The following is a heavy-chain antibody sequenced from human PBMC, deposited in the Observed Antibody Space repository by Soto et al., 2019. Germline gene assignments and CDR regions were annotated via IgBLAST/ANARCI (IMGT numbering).Heavy chain of an antibody. Sequence: QVQLQQWGAGLLKPSETLSLNCAVNGGSLSGYYWSWIRQSPGKGLEWIGEIKDGGYTNYSPSLKSRATISSDTSNNQFSLRLNSVTAADTGLYYCAKGQEGVVATHWDQGALVTVSS. J-gene: IGHJ4*02. CDR2: IKDGGYT. D-gene: IGHD5-12*01. V-gene: IGHV4-34*01. CDR1: GGSLSGYY. CDR3: AKGQEGVVATH.